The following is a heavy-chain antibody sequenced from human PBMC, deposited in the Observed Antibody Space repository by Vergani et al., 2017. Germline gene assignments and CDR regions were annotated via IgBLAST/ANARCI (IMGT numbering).Heavy chain of an antibody. CDR2: VDPEDGET. J-gene: IGHJ6*02. CDR3: ATPQTVTTGGMEV. CDR1: GYTFTDHY. Sequence: EVQLVQSGAEVKKPGATMKISCKVSGYTFTDHYMHWVKQAPGKGLEWMGLVDPEDGETIYAGKFKGRVTIAADTSTDTAHLELSRLRSEDTAVYYCATPQTVTTGGMEVWGQGTTVIVSS. D-gene: IGHD4-17*01. V-gene: IGHV1-69-2*01.